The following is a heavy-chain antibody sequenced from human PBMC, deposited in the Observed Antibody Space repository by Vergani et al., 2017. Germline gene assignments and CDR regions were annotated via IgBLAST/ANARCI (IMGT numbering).Heavy chain of an antibody. J-gene: IGHJ3*01. V-gene: IGHV4-38-2*02. CDR3: ARQFWVSQGVGALEP. Sequence: QVQLQESGPGLVKPSETLSLTCSVSGYSISRGYYWGWIRQPPGKGLEWIATVFHSGSAYYNPSLRRRVTISVETSKNQFSLRLTTLTAADTAVYYCARQFWVSQGVGALEPWGRGTEVSVSS. CDR2: VFHSGSA. D-gene: IGHD3-3*01. CDR1: GYSISRGYY.